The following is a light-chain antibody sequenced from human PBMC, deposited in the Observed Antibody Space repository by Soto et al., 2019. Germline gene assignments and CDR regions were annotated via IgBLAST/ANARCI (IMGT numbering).Light chain of an antibody. V-gene: IGLV2-23*02. Sequence: QSVLTQPASVSGSPGQSITISCTGTSSDVGSYDLVSWYQQHPGKAPKLMIYKVRKQPSGLSNRFSGSKSGNTASLTISGLQAEDEADYYCCSYAGTSTLVFGGGTKLTVL. CDR3: CSYAGTSTLV. J-gene: IGLJ2*01. CDR2: KVR. CDR1: SSDVGSYDL.